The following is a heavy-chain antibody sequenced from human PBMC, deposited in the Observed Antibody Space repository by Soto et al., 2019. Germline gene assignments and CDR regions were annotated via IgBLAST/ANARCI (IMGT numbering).Heavy chain of an antibody. D-gene: IGHD5-12*01. CDR3: ARGQEGIVATQ. CDR2: VKDGGST. J-gene: IGHJ4*02. Sequence: QVQLQQWGAGLLKPSETLSLTCTVNGGSLTGYYWSWIRQPPGKGLEWIGEVKDGGSTNYSPSLRGRVSKSGDTAKNHFSLRLNSVTAADTAVYFCARGQEGIVATQWDQGGLVTVSS. CDR1: GGSLTGYY. V-gene: IGHV4-34*01.